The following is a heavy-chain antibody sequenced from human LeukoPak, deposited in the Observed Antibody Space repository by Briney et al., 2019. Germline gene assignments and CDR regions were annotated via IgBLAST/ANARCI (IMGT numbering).Heavy chain of an antibody. Sequence: PSETLSLTCTVSGYSISSGYYWGWIRQPPGKGLEWIGEINHSGSTNYNPSLKSRVTISVDTSKNQFSLKLSSVTAADTAVYYCARLYYDILPGYQYYFDYWGQGTLVTVSS. CDR3: ARLYYDILPGYQYYFDY. D-gene: IGHD3-9*01. CDR1: GYSISSGYY. CDR2: INHSGST. V-gene: IGHV4-38-2*02. J-gene: IGHJ4*02.